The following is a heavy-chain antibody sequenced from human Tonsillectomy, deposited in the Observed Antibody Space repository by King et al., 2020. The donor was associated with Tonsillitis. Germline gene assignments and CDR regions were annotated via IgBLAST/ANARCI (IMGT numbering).Heavy chain of an antibody. CDR2: IYYSGST. CDR1: GGSISSSSYY. CDR3: ARQHDSRATLTKSSYGY. J-gene: IGHJ4*02. D-gene: IGHD3-22*01. V-gene: IGHV4-39*01. Sequence: QLQESGPGLVKPSETLSLTCTVSGGSISSSSYYWGWIRQPPGKGLEWIGTIYYSGSTYYNPSLKSRVTISVDTSKNQFSLKLSSVTAADTAVYYCARQHDSRATLTKSSYGYWGQGTLVTVSS.